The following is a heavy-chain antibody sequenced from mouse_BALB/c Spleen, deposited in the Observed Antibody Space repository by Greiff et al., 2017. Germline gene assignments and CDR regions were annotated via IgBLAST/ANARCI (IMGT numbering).Heavy chain of an antibody. V-gene: IGHV5-9-3*01. CDR2: ISSGGCYT. CDR3: ARDYGLFDY. J-gene: IGHJ2*01. CDR1: GFTFSSYA. D-gene: IGHD1-2*01. Sequence: EVQVVESGGGLVKPGGSLKLSCAASGFTFSSYAMSWVRQTPEKRLEWVATISSGGCYTYYPDSVKGRFTISRDNAKNTLYLQMSSLRSEDTAMYYCARDYGLFDYWGQGTTLTVSS.